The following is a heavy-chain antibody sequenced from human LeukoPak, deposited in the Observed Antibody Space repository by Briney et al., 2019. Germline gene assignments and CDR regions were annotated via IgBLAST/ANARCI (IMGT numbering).Heavy chain of an antibody. CDR2: INAGNGNT. J-gene: IGHJ4*02. D-gene: IGHD6-19*01. V-gene: IGHV1-3*01. Sequence: ASVKVSCKASGYTFSSYAMHWVRQAPGQRLEWMGWINAGNGNTKYSQEFQGRVTITRDTSANTAYMELSSLTSDDTAMYYCARRHAGQWLDYFDYWGQGTLVTVSS. CDR3: ARRHAGQWLDYFDY. CDR1: GYTFSSYA.